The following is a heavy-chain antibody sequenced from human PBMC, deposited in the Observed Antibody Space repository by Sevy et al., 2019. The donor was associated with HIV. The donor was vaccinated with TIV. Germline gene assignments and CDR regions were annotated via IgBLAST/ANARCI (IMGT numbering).Heavy chain of an antibody. CDR2: ISYHGRDK. CDR3: AKDFTGYNGMDV. D-gene: IGHD3-9*01. CDR1: GFTFTTSG. J-gene: IGHJ6*02. V-gene: IGHV3-30*18. Sequence: GGSLGLSCVVSGFTFTTSGMHWVRQAPGKGLEWVAVISYHGRDKFYADSVKGRFTISRDNSDNILYLHMNSLRSEDTAVYYCAKDFTGYNGMDVWGQGTMVTVSS.